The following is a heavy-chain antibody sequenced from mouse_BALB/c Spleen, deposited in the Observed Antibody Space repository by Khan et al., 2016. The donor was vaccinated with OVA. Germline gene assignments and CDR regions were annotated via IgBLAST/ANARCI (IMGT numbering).Heavy chain of an antibody. CDR2: TNPTNGRT. Sequence: QVQLQQPGAELVKAGASVKMSCKASGYTFTSYWMHWVKQRLGQGLEWFAETNPTNGRTYYNEKFKSKATLTVDKSSSPAYMLLSGPTFEDSAVDYCARIKKIVATDFDYWGQGTTLTGSA. CDR3: ARIKKIVATDFDY. J-gene: IGHJ2*01. D-gene: IGHD1-1*01. V-gene: IGHV1S81*02. CDR1: GYTFTSYW.